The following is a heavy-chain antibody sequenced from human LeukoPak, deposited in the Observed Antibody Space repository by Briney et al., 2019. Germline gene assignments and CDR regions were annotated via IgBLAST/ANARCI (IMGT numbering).Heavy chain of an antibody. V-gene: IGHV1-46*01. CDR1: GYTFTGYY. CDR3: ARVSRGYSGYGRLDY. Sequence: GASVKVSYKASGYTFTGYYMHWVRQAPGQGLEWMGIINPSGGSTSYAQKFQGRVTMTRDMSTSTVYMELSSLRSEDTAVYYCARVSRGYSGYGRLDYWGQGTLVTVSS. CDR2: INPSGGST. J-gene: IGHJ4*02. D-gene: IGHD5-12*01.